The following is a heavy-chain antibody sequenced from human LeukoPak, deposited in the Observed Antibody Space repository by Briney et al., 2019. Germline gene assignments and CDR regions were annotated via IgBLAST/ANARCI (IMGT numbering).Heavy chain of an antibody. Sequence: GGSLRLSCAASGFTVSSNYMSWVRQAPGKGLEWVSVIYSGGSTYYADAVKGRFTISRDNSKNTLYLQMNSLRAEDTAVYYCASYNTAVAPAHYWYFDLWGRGTLVTVSS. CDR3: ASYNTAVAPAHYWYFDL. D-gene: IGHD5-18*01. V-gene: IGHV3-53*01. J-gene: IGHJ2*01. CDR1: GFTVSSNY. CDR2: IYSGGST.